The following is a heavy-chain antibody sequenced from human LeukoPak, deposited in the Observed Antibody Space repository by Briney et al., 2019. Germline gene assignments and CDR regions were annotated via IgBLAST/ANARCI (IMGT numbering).Heavy chain of an antibody. CDR3: VTEFWYRFDY. J-gene: IGHJ4*02. CDR2: ISGSGGST. Sequence: GGSLRLSCAASGFTFSTYAMNWVRQAPGKGLEWASVISGSGGSTYYTDSVKGRFTISRGNSKNTLYLHMNSLSAEDTAVYFCVTEFWYRFDYWGQGLLVTVSS. V-gene: IGHV3-23*01. CDR1: GFTFSTYA. D-gene: IGHD3-3*01.